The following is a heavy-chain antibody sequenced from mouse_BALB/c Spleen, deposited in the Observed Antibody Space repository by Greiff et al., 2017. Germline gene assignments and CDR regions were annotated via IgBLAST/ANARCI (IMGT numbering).Heavy chain of an antibody. D-gene: IGHD2-1*01. J-gene: IGHJ2*01. CDR3: ARRGNYAFFDY. V-gene: IGHV1-80*01. Sequence: VQLQQSGPELVKPGASVKISCKASGYAFSSYWMNWVKQRPGQGLEWIGQIYPGDGDTNYNGKFKGKATLTADKSSSTAYMQLSSLTSEDSAVYFCARRGNYAFFDYWGQGTTLTVSS. CDR1: GYAFSSYW. CDR2: IYPGDGDT.